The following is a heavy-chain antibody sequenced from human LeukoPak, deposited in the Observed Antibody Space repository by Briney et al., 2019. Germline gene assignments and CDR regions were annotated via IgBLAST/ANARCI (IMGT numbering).Heavy chain of an antibody. CDR3: ARAGYSSGWYYFDY. Sequence: SETLSLTCTVSGGSISSYYWSWIRQPPGKGLEWIGYIYYSGSTNYNPSLKSRVTISVDTSKNQFSLKLSPVTAADTAVYYCARAGYSSGWYYFDYWGQGTLVTVSS. CDR1: GGSISSYY. J-gene: IGHJ4*02. CDR2: IYYSGST. D-gene: IGHD6-19*01. V-gene: IGHV4-59*01.